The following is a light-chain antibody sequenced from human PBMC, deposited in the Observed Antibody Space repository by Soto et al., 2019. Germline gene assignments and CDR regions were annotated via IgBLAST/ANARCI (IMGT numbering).Light chain of an antibody. J-gene: IGKJ1*01. CDR2: AAS. CDR1: QSVASNY. CDR3: QQYGSAPWT. Sequence: EIVLTQSPDTLPLSPGERATLSCRASQSVASNYLAWYQQKPGQAPRLLIYAASGRATGIPDRFSGSGSGTDFTLTISRLEPEYFSVYYCQQYGSAPWTVGQGTKVDIK. V-gene: IGKV3-20*01.